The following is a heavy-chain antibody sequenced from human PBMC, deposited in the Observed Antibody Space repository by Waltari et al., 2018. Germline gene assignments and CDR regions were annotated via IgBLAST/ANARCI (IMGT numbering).Heavy chain of an antibody. CDR2: FSSTGAT. V-gene: IGHV3-23*01. D-gene: IGHD1-26*01. CDR1: GFTLGSHA. Sequence: DVQLLESGGGLVQPGGSLRLSCAAPGFTLGSHAMTWVRPSPGKGLGWVSSFSSTGATYYADSVRGRFTISRDNSKNTVFLQLDRLRVDDTATYFCVKDRGPHDPYNFYYGMNVWGQGTTVTVSS. J-gene: IGHJ6*02. CDR3: VKDRGPHDPYNFYYGMNV.